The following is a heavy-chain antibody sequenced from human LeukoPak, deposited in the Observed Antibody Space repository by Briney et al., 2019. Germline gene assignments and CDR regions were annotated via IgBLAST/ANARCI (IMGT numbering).Heavy chain of an antibody. Sequence: SETLSLTCTVSGDSISSYYWSWIRQSAGKGLEWIGRIYSSGSTDYNPSLKSRATMSVDTSRNQFSLKLTSVTAADTAVYYCAPDWRFCRDERCVGNWGQGALVTVSS. D-gene: IGHD3-3*01. J-gene: IGHJ4*02. CDR2: IYSSGST. CDR1: GDSISSYY. V-gene: IGHV4-4*07. CDR3: APDWRFCRDERCVGN.